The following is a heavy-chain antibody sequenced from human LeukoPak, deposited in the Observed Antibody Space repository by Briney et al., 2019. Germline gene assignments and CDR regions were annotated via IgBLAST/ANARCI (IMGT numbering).Heavy chain of an antibody. CDR2: INPSAGST. Sequence: ASVKVSCKVSGHTLTALPMHWVRQAPGQGLEWMGIINPSAGSTSYPQKFQGRVTMTRDTSTSTVYMELSSLRSEDTAVYYCAAPGASGFVGNFWSGPLDFWGQGTLVTVSS. V-gene: IGHV1-46*01. D-gene: IGHD3-3*01. J-gene: IGHJ4*02. CDR3: AAPGASGFVGNFWSGPLDF. CDR1: GHTLTALP.